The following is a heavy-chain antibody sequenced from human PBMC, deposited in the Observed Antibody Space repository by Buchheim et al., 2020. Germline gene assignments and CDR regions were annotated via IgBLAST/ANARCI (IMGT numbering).Heavy chain of an antibody. D-gene: IGHD3-22*01. CDR2: IYYTGST. J-gene: IGHJ1*01. CDR1: GGSIYNYY. CDR3: ARHPTYYRDSPKSNEYFQY. Sequence: QVQLQESGPGLVKPSETLSLTCTVSGGSIYNYYWSWIRQPPGKGLESIGYIYYTGSTKYNPSLKSRVTISVDTSKNQFSLKLSSVTAADTAVYYCARHPTYYRDSPKSNEYFQYWGQGTL. V-gene: IGHV4-59*08.